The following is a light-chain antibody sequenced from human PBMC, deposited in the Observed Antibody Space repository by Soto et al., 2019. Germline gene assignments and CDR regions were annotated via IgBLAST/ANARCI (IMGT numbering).Light chain of an antibody. J-gene: IGKJ1*01. CDR3: HQYHNWPPWT. CDR1: QSVSSN. CDR2: GAS. V-gene: IGKV3-15*01. Sequence: EIVMTQSPATLSVSPGERATLSCRASQSVSSNLAWYQQKPGQAPRLLIYGASTRATGIPARFSGSGSGTEFTLTMSSLQSEDYAVYYCHQYHNWPPWTFGQGTKVDIK.